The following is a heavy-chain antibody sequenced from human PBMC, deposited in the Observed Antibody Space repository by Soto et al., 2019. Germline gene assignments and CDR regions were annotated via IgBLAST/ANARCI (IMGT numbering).Heavy chain of an antibody. CDR3: AKDRLGGYCSGGSCYLDAFDI. D-gene: IGHD2-15*01. V-gene: IGHV3-23*04. Sequence: VQLVESGGGVDQPGRSLRLSCAASGFIFSSYGMHWVRQAPGKGLEWVSAISGSGGSTYYADSVKGRFTISRDNSKNTLYLQMNSLRAEDTAVYYCAKDRLGGYCSGGSCYLDAFDIWGQGTMVTVSS. J-gene: IGHJ3*02. CDR2: ISGSGGST. CDR1: GFIFSSYG.